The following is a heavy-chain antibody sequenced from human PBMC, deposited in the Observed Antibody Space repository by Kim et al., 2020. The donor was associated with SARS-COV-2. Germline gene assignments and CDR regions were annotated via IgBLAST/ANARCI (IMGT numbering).Heavy chain of an antibody. Sequence: GGSLRLSCVASGFSLGGSWMNCVRQAPGKGLEWVADIREDGSGKHYVDSVKGRFTIARYNDKNSLHLQMNSLRTEDTAVYYCARDRGYCSGGTWYCILDYWGQGTVVTVAS. CDR3: ARDRGYCSGGTWYCILDY. V-gene: IGHV3-7*03. J-gene: IGHJ4*02. CDR1: GFSLGGSW. D-gene: IGHD2-15*01. CDR2: IREDGSGK.